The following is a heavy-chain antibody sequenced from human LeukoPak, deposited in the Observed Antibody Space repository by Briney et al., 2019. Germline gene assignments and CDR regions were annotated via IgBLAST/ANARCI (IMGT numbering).Heavy chain of an antibody. Sequence: SETLSLTCTVSGGSISSSSYYWGWIRQPPGKGLEWIGSIYYSGSTYYNPSLKSRVTISVDTSKNQFSLKLSSVTAADTAVYYCARGRIVGPTNVGMRFATGDFDSWGQGTLVTVSS. D-gene: IGHD1-26*01. V-gene: IGHV4-39*07. CDR1: GGSISSSSYY. CDR2: IYYSGST. J-gene: IGHJ4*02. CDR3: ARGRIVGPTNVGMRFATGDFDS.